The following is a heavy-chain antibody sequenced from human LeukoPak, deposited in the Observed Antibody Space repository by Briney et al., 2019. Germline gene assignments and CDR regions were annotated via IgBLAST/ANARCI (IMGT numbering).Heavy chain of an antibody. Sequence: PSETLSLTCTVSGGSIISSSYYWGWIRQPPGKGLEWIGSMYYSGSTYYNPSLKSRVTISVDTSKNQFSLKLSSVTAADTAVYYCARVGEMRFDPWGQGTLVTVSS. CDR3: ARVGEMRFDP. D-gene: IGHD5-24*01. CDR1: GGSIISSSYY. CDR2: MYYSGST. V-gene: IGHV4-39*07. J-gene: IGHJ5*02.